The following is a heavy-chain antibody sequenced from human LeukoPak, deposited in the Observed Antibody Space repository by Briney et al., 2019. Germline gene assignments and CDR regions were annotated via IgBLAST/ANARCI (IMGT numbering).Heavy chain of an antibody. J-gene: IGHJ4*02. D-gene: IGHD3-22*01. CDR1: GFTFTTYD. CDR2: IIGSGGST. Sequence: QSGGSLRLSCAASGFTFTTYDMSWVRQAPGKGLEWVSTIIGSGGSTYYADSVKGRFTISRDNSKNTLYLQMNSLRAEDTAVYYCAKGTYYYDSSGYYGGYYFDYWGQGTLVTVSS. V-gene: IGHV3-23*01. CDR3: AKGTYYYDSSGYYGGYYFDY.